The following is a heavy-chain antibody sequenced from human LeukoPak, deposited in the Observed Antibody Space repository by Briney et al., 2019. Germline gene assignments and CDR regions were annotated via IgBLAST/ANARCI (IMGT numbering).Heavy chain of an antibody. J-gene: IGHJ4*02. CDR3: ARDRTIAAADYYFDY. CDR2: SNDGSDK. CDR1: GFTFSRYP. Sequence: PGGSLRLSCAASGFTFSRYPMHWVRQAPGKGLEWVAVSNDGSDKHSADSVKGRFTISRDNSKNTLYLQMNSPRAEDTAVYYCARDRTIAAADYYFDYWGQGTLVTVSS. V-gene: IGHV3-30-3*01. D-gene: IGHD6-13*01.